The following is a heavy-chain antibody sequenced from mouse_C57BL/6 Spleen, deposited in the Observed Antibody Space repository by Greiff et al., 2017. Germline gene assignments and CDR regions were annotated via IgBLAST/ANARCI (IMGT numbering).Heavy chain of an antibody. D-gene: IGHD4-1*01. Sequence: QVQLQQPGAELVKPGASVKLSCKASGYTFTSYWMHWVKQRPGQGLEWIGMIHPNSGSTNYNEKFKSKATLTVDKSSSTAYMQLSSLTSEASAVYYCAREGTGGGFADWGQGTLVTVSA. CDR1: GYTFTSYW. V-gene: IGHV1-64*01. J-gene: IGHJ3*01. CDR3: AREGTGGGFAD. CDR2: IHPNSGST.